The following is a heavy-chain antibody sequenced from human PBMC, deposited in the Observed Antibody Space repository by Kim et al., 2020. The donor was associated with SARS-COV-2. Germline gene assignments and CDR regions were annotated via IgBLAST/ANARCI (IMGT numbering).Heavy chain of an antibody. D-gene: IGHD6-6*01. Sequence: KNYADSVKCRFTIYRDNAKHTLYLQMNGLRAEDTAVDCCAKREVAALFVYWGQGTLVTVSS. CDR2: K. J-gene: IGHJ4*02. CDR3: AKREVAALFVY. V-gene: IGHV3-74*01.